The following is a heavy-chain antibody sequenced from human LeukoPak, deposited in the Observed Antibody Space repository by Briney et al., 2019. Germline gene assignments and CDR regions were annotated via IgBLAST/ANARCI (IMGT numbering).Heavy chain of an antibody. J-gene: IGHJ5*02. CDR3: ARDRAIAARRTKFDP. Sequence: ASVKVSCKASGYTFTSYGISWVRQAPGQGLEWMGWISAYNGNTNYAQKIQGRVTMTTDTSTSTAYMELRSLRSDDTAVYYCARDRAIAARRTKFDPWGQGTLVTVSS. V-gene: IGHV1-18*01. CDR2: ISAYNGNT. CDR1: GYTFTSYG. D-gene: IGHD6-6*01.